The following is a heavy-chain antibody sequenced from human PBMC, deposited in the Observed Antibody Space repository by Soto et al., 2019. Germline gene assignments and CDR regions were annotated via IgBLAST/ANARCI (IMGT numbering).Heavy chain of an antibody. Sequence: SETLSLTCTVSGGSISSTFYYWGWIRQPPGKGLEWIGHIFHSGSTYYNPSLKSRVTISVDTSKNQFSLTLSSATAADTAVYYCARCXIMITFGGVIVPNWFDPWGPGTLVTVSS. V-gene: IGHV4-39*01. CDR2: IFHSGST. CDR3: ARCXIMITFGGVIVPNWFDP. J-gene: IGHJ5*02. CDR1: GGSISSTFYY. D-gene: IGHD3-16*02.